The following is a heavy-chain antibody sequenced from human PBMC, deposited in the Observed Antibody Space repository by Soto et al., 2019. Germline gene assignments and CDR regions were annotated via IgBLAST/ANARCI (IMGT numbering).Heavy chain of an antibody. J-gene: IGHJ2*01. CDR1: GYTFTSYD. V-gene: IGHV1-8*02. CDR2: THPNSNKK. CDR3: AMGLVVVDATFWYFDI. D-gene: IGHD2-15*01. Sequence: QVQLVQSGAEVKKPGASVKVSCKASGYTFTSYDVNWVRQAPGQGLEWMGWTHPNSNKKGYAQKFQGRVTMTTDTSISTAYMELSGLKSEDTAVYYCAMGLVVVDATFWYFDIWGRGTLVTVSS.